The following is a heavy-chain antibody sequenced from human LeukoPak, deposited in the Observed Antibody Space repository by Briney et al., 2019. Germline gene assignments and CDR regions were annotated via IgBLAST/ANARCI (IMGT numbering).Heavy chain of an antibody. CDR2: IREDGSEK. CDR3: AKDPNGDYVGTFDI. V-gene: IGHV3-7*03. J-gene: IGHJ3*02. Sequence: QAGGSLRLSCAGSGFTFSAYWMSWVRQAPGKGLEWVATIREDGSEKYYVDSVKGRFTISRDNAKNSLYLQMKSLRAEDTAVYYCAKDPNGDYVGTFDIWGQGTMVTVSS. CDR1: GFTFSAYW. D-gene: IGHD4-23*01.